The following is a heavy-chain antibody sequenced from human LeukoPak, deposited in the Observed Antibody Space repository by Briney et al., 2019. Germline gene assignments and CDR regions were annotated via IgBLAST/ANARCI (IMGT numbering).Heavy chain of an antibody. D-gene: IGHD3-16*01. CDR2: ISGSGGST. V-gene: IGHV3-23*01. CDR1: GFTFSSHG. Sequence: GGSLRLSCAASGFTFSSHGMSWVRQAPGKGLEWVSAISGSGGSTYYADSVKGRFTISRDNSKNTLYLHMNSLRLEDTAVYWCAKTLWGLTLLSSDYWGQGTLVTVSS. J-gene: IGHJ4*02. CDR3: AKTLWGLTLLSSDY.